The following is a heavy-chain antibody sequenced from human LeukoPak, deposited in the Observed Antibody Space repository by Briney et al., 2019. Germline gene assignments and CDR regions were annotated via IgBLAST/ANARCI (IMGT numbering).Heavy chain of an antibody. CDR3: ARAPEFSSGWLLDC. CDR2: IHTSGST. V-gene: IGHV4-4*07. D-gene: IGHD6-19*01. Sequence: SETLSLTCTVSGDSINTYYGSWIRQSAGKGLEWIGRIHTSGSTNYNPSLKSRVTMSVDTSKNQFSLKVSSVSAADSGVYYCARAPEFSSGWLLDCWGQGSLVTVSS. CDR1: GDSINTYY. J-gene: IGHJ4*02.